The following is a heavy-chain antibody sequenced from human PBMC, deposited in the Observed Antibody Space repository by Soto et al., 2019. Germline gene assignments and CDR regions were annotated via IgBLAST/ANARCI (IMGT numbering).Heavy chain of an antibody. J-gene: IGHJ4*02. CDR1: GFTFSTYE. CDR2: ITGSGSTI. CDR3: ARARYCSGGSCYGDF. Sequence: PGGSLRLSCAASGFTFSTYEMNWVRQAPGKGLEWVSYITGSGSTIYYADSVKGRFTISRDNAKNSLYLQMNSLRAEDTAVYYCARARYCSGGSCYGDFWGQGTLVTVSS. D-gene: IGHD2-15*01. V-gene: IGHV3-48*03.